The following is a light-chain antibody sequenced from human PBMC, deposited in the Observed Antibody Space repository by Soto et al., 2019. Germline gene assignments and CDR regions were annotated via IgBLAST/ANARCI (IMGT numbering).Light chain of an antibody. CDR3: QQYNNWPPVT. V-gene: IGKV3-15*01. Sequence: EIVMRPSRATLSVSTGERATLPCRASQSVSSNLAWYQQKPGQAPRLLIYGASTRATGIPARFSGSGSGTEFTLTISSLQSEDFAVYYCQQYNNWPPVTFGQGTKVDI. CDR2: GAS. CDR1: QSVSSN. J-gene: IGKJ1*01.